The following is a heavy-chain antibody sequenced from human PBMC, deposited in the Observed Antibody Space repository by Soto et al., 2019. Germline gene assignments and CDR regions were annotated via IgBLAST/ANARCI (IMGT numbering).Heavy chain of an antibody. D-gene: IGHD1-26*01. Sequence: SETLSLTYTASGSSFSSGTYYWSWIRQPPGKGLEWIGYIYYIGSTNYNPSLKSRVTISVDTSKNQFSLKLSSVTAADTAVYYCASGTEVPPSWDVWGQGTTVTVS. J-gene: IGHJ6*02. CDR3: ASGTEVPPSWDV. CDR2: IYYIGST. CDR1: GSSFSSGTYY. V-gene: IGHV4-61*01.